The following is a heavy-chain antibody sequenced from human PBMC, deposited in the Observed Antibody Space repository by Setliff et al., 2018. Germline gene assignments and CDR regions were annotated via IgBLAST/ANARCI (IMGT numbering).Heavy chain of an antibody. CDR3: ASLYGDYVLDYYYYYGMDV. CDR2: IYYSGST. V-gene: IGHV4-31*03. J-gene: IGHJ6*02. CDR1: GGSISSGGYY. D-gene: IGHD4-17*01. Sequence: PSETLSLTCTVSGGSISSGGYYWSWIRQHPGKGLEWIGYIYYSGSTYYNPSLKSRVTISVDTSKNQFSLNLNSVTAADTAVYYCASLYGDYVLDYYYYYGMDVWGQGTTVTVSS.